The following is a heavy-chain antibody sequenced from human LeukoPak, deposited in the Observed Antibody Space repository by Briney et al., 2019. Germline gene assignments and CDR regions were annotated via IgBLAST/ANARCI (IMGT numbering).Heavy chain of an antibody. CDR3: AKVAHYYGSGSYYEYYFDF. V-gene: IGHV3-23*01. CDR1: GFTFSSYA. Sequence: GGSLRLSCAASGFTFSSYAMSWVRQAPGKGLEWVSAISGSGGSTYYADSVKGRFTISRDNSKNTLYLQMNTLRAEDTAVYYCAKVAHYYGSGSYYEYYFDFWGQGTLVTVSS. J-gene: IGHJ4*02. D-gene: IGHD3-10*01. CDR2: ISGSGGST.